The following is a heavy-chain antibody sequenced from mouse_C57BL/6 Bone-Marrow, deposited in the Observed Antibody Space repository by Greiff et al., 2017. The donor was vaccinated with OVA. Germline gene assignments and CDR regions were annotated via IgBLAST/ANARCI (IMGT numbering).Heavy chain of an antibody. V-gene: IGHV5-6*02. CDR2: ISSGGSYT. CDR3: ARREKN. CDR1: GFTFSSYG. Sequence: EVKLEESGGDLVKPGGSLKLSCAASGFTFSSYGMSWVRQTPDKRLEWVATISSGGSYTYYPDSVKGRFTISRDNAKNTLYLQMSSLKSEDTAMYYCARREKNWGQGTLVTVSA. J-gene: IGHJ3*01.